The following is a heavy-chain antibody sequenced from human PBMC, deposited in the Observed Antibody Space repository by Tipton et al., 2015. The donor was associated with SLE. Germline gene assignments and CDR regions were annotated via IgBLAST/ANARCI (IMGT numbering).Heavy chain of an antibody. CDR2: ISSGDGATT. D-gene: IGHD1-14*01. Sequence: GSLRLSCVGSGFTFSNYAMTWVRQGPGKGLEWVSVISSGDGATTFYADSVKGRFTISKDNSKNTLYLQMNSLRAEDTAVYYCDADHMSFRGPGTLVTVSS. J-gene: IGHJ4*02. CDR1: GFTFSNYA. CDR3: DADHMSF. V-gene: IGHV3-23*01.